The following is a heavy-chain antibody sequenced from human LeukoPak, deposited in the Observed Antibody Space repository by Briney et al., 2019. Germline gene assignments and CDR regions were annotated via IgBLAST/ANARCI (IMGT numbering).Heavy chain of an antibody. Sequence: PSETLSLTCTVSGGSISSSSYYWGWIRQPPGKGLEWIGSIYYSGSTYYNPSLKSRVTISVDTSKNQSSLKLSSVTAADTAVYYCARARGYYDSSGYYYVGTKTSHYFDYWGQGTLVTVSS. CDR3: ARARGYYDSSGYYYVGTKTSHYFDY. D-gene: IGHD3-22*01. V-gene: IGHV4-39*07. CDR2: IYYSGST. J-gene: IGHJ4*02. CDR1: GGSISSSSYY.